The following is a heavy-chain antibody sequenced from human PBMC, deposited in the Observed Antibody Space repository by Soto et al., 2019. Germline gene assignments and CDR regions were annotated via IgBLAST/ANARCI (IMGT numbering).Heavy chain of an antibody. V-gene: IGHV1-69*01. CDR3: ARILRGYSGYEYYYYYGMDV. D-gene: IGHD5-12*01. CDR1: GGTFSSYV. CDR2: IIPMFGTA. Sequence: QVQLVQSGAEVKKPGSSVKVSCKPSGGTFSSYVISWVRQAPGQGLEWMGGIIPMFGTANYAQKFQGRVTITADESTSTAYMELSSLRSEDTAVYYCARILRGYSGYEYYYYYGMDVWGQGTTVTVSS. J-gene: IGHJ6*02.